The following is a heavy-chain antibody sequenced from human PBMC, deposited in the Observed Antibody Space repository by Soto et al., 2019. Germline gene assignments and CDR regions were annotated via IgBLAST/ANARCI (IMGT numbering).Heavy chain of an antibody. D-gene: IGHD5-12*01. Sequence: QVQLVQSGAEVKEPGSSVKVSCKASGGGNLRDYRTTWVRRSPGQGLEWMGGFIPKLGSANYAQKFQGRVTITAHESTNSVYMELRRLISDDTAVYYCAPGGEGYNSGAVYWGQGTPVTVSS. V-gene: IGHV1-69*01. CDR1: GGGNLRDYR. J-gene: IGHJ4*02. CDR2: FIPKLGSA. CDR3: APGGEGYNSGAVY.